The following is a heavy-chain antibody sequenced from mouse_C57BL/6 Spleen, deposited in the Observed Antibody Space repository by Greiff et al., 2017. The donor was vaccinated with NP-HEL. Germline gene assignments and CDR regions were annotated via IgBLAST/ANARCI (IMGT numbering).Heavy chain of an antibody. CDR1: GYTFTSYW. CDR2: IYPGSGST. D-gene: IGHD2-5*01. Sequence: QVQLQQPGAELVKPGASVKMSCKASGYTFTSYWITWVKQRPGQGLEWIGDIYPGSGSTNYNEKFKSKATLTVDTSSSTAYMQLNSLTSEDSAVYYCASWAYYSNYYAMDYWGQGTSVTVSS. V-gene: IGHV1-55*01. J-gene: IGHJ4*01. CDR3: ASWAYYSNYYAMDY.